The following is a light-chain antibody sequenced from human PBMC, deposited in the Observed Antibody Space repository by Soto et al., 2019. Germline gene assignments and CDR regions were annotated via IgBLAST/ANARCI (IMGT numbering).Light chain of an antibody. CDR1: QGISNY. J-gene: IGKJ4*01. Sequence: MTQSPSSLSASVGDRVSITCRASQGISNYLAWYQHKPGQTPRLLIYDTSTRATGVPTRFSGSRSGAEFTLTINSLQSEDFAVYYCQTYNNWPLTFGGGTTGAIK. CDR2: DTS. V-gene: IGKV3-15*01. CDR3: QTYNNWPLT.